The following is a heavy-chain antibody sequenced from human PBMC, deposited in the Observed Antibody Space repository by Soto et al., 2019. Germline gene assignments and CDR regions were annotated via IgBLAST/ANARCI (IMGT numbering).Heavy chain of an antibody. CDR1: GFTFDDNA. J-gene: IGHJ4*02. V-gene: IGHV3-9*01. D-gene: IGHD3-3*01. CDR2: INWKSDI. Sequence: PGGSLRLSCAVSGFTFDDNAMHWVRQAPEKGLEWVSGINWKSDIGYADSVKGRFTISRDNAENSLYLQMNSLRAEDTALYYCAKDRSPGAFWSGYSDYWGQGTLVTVSS. CDR3: AKDRSPGAFWSGYSDY.